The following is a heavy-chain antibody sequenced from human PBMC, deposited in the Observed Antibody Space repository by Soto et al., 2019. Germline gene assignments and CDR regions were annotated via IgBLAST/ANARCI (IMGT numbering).Heavy chain of an antibody. J-gene: IGHJ6*02. CDR2: ISYDGSNK. V-gene: IGHV3-30*18. CDR3: AKDRYGGSPPTLSYYYGMDV. D-gene: IGHD4-17*01. Sequence: SGGSLRLSCAASGFTFSSYGMHWVRQAPGKGLEWVAVISYDGSNKYYADSVKGRFTISRDNSKNTLYLQMNSLRAEDTAVYYCAKDRYGGSPPTLSYYYGMDVWGQGTTVTVSS. CDR1: GFTFSSYG.